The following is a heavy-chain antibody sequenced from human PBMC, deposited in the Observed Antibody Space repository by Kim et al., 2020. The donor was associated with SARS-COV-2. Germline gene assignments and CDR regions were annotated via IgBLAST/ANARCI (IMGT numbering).Heavy chain of an antibody. V-gene: IGHV4-39*01. Sequence: SETLSLTCTVSGGSISSSTYYWGWIRQPPGKGLEWIASNDYSGSTSYNPSLQTRVTMSVDKSKNQFSLNLTSVTAADTAVYYCGRPQLTGAINWYFDLWG. CDR2: NDYSGST. D-gene: IGHD7-27*01. CDR3: GRPQLTGAINWYFDL. J-gene: IGHJ2*01. CDR1: GGSISSSTYY.